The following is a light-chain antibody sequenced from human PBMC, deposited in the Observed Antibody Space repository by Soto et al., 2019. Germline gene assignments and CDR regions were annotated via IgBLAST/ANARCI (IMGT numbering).Light chain of an antibody. CDR2: EVS. J-gene: IGLJ1*01. CDR1: SSDVGGYDY. V-gene: IGLV2-14*01. Sequence: QSALTQPASVSGSPGQSITISCTGTSSDVGGYDYVSWYQQHPGKAPKVMIYEVSNRPSGVSNRFSGSKSANTASLTISVLQAEDEADYYCCSYTSSSTYVFGTGTKVTVL. CDR3: CSYTSSSTYV.